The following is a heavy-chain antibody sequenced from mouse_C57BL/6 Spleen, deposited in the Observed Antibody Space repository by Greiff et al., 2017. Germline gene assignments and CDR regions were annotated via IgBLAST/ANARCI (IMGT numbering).Heavy chain of an antibody. V-gene: IGHV5-17*01. D-gene: IGHD2-4*01. CDR1: GFTFSDYG. CDR2: ISSGSSTI. Sequence: EVHLVESGGGLVKPGGSLKLSCAASGFTFSDYGMHWVRQAPEKGLEWVAYISSGSSTIYYADTVKGRITISRDNAKNTLFLQMTSLRSEDTAMYYCARPYYDYDEGFAYWGQGTLVTVSA. J-gene: IGHJ3*01. CDR3: ARPYYDYDEGFAY.